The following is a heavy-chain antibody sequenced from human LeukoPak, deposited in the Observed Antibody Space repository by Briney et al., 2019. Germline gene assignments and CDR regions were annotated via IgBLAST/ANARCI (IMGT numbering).Heavy chain of an antibody. D-gene: IGHD3-3*01. Sequence: ASVKVSCKASGYTFTGYYMHWVRQAPGQGLEWMGWINPNSGGTNYAQKFQGRVTMTRDTSISTAYMELSRLRSDDTAVYYCARRRVTIFGVVPVDYWGQGTLVIVSS. J-gene: IGHJ4*02. CDR2: INPNSGGT. CDR1: GYTFTGYY. CDR3: ARRRVTIFGVVPVDY. V-gene: IGHV1-2*02.